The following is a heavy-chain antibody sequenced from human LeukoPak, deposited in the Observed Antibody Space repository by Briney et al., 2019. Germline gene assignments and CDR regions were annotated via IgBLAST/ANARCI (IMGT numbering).Heavy chain of an antibody. CDR2: IRCSGNYL. CDR1: GFTFSAFS. V-gene: IGHV3-21*06. CDR3: ARGSNYYEF. J-gene: IGHJ4*02. Sequence: GGSLRLSCAASGFTFSAFSMYWVRQAPGRGLEWVSSIRCSGNYLYYADSVKGRLTVSRDNTQNSLDLQMNNLRAEDTAVYYCARGSNYYEFWGQGTLVTVSS.